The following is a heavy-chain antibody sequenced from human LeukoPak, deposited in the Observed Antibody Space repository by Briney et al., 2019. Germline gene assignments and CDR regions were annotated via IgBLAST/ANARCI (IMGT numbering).Heavy chain of an antibody. Sequence: GGSLRLSCAASGFTFSSYSMNWVRQAPGKGLEWVAVISYDGSNKYYADSVKGRFTISRDNSKNTLYLQMNSLRAEDTAVYYCAREWLHRSFDYWGQGTLVTVSS. J-gene: IGHJ4*02. CDR2: ISYDGSNK. CDR1: GFTFSSYS. CDR3: AREWLHRSFDY. V-gene: IGHV3-30*03. D-gene: IGHD3-22*01.